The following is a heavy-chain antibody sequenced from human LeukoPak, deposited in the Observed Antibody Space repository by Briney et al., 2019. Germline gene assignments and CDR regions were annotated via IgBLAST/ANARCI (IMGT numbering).Heavy chain of an antibody. CDR2: ISWDGGST. D-gene: IGHD3-9*01. CDR3: ARTYYDILTGYNPYFDY. V-gene: IGHV3-43*01. CDR1: GFTFDDYT. Sequence: GGSLRLSCAASGFTFDDYTMHWVRHAPGKGLEWVSLISWDGGSTYYADSVKGRFTISRDNAKNFLYLQMNSLRAEDTAVYYCARTYYDILTGYNPYFDYWGQGILVTVSS. J-gene: IGHJ4*02.